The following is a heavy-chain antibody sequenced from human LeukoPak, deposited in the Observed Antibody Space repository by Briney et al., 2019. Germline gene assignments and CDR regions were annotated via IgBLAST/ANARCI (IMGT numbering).Heavy chain of an antibody. CDR2: IYYSGST. J-gene: IGHJ4*02. D-gene: IGHD3-9*01. CDR3: ARGGRWDVLRYFDWLSD. Sequence: PSETLSLTCTVSGGSISSGGYYWSWIRQHPGKGLEWIGYIYYSGSTYYNPSLKSRVTISVDTSKNQFSLKLSSVTAADTAVYYCARGGRWDVLRYFDWLSDWGQGTLVTVSS. CDR1: GGSISSGGYY. V-gene: IGHV4-31*03.